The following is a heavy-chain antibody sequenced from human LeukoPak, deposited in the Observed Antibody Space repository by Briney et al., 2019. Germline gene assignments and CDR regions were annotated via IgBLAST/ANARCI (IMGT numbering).Heavy chain of an antibody. J-gene: IGHJ4*02. CDR1: GFTFSDHY. CDR2: ISNDGSNI. CDR3: AKELRGGSIWRYYFDY. V-gene: IGHV3-30*18. D-gene: IGHD6-13*01. Sequence: GGSLRLSCAASGFTFSDHYMSWIRQAPGKGLEWVALISNDGSNIYYADSVKGRFTISRDNSKNTLYLQMNSLRAEDTAVYYCAKELRGGSIWRYYFDYWGQGTLVTVSS.